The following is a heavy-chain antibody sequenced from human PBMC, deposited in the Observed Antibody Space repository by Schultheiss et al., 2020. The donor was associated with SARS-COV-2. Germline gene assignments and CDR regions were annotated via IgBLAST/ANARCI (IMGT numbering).Heavy chain of an antibody. CDR1: GGSISSTYSY. Sequence: SETLSLTCTVSGGSISSTYSYWGWIRQPPGKGLEWIGSIYYSGSTNYNPSLKSRVTISVDTSKNQFSLKLSSVTAADTAVYYCARGGYSSSPGFDYWGQGTMVTVSS. D-gene: IGHD6-13*01. V-gene: IGHV4-39*07. CDR3: ARGGYSSSPGFDY. CDR2: IYYSGST. J-gene: IGHJ4*03.